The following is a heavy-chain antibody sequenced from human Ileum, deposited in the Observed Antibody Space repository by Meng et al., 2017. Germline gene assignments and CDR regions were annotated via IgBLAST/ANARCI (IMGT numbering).Heavy chain of an antibody. CDR3: AKKACESTSCYRWYY. J-gene: IGHJ4*02. CDR2: ISNDGSDK. D-gene: IGHD2-2*02. CDR1: GFACSSYA. Sequence: VELGGGGAHSGGSLRRPVAASGFACSSYALHWVRQAPGKGLGWVAVISNDGSDKYHADSVKGRFTISRDNSKNTLYLQMNSLRAEDTAVYYCAKKACESTSCYRWYYWGQGTLVTVSS. V-gene: IGHV3-30-3*02.